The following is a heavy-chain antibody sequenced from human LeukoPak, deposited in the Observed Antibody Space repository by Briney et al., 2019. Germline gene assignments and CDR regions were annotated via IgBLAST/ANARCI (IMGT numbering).Heavy chain of an antibody. Sequence: GGSLRLSCASSGFTFSFYWMHWVRQAQGKGLVWVSRINNDGRSTSYAGYVKGRFTISRDNAKNTLYLQMNSLRAEDTAVYYCARDNEYCTGGTCRLDYWGQGALVTVSS. V-gene: IGHV3-74*01. D-gene: IGHD2-15*01. CDR2: INNDGRST. CDR3: ARDNEYCTGGTCRLDY. J-gene: IGHJ4*02. CDR1: GFTFSFYW.